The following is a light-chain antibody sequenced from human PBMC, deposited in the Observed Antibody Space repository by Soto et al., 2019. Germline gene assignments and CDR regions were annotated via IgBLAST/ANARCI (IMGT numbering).Light chain of an antibody. CDR3: QQRSSSLT. V-gene: IGKV3-11*01. CDR1: QSVSSY. CDR2: DAS. J-gene: IGKJ4*01. Sequence: EIVFTQSPATLSLSPGERATLSCRASQSVSSYLAWYQQKPGQAPRLLIYDASNRATGIPARFSGSGSGTDFTLTISSLEPEDFAVYYCQQRSSSLTFGGGTKVDIK.